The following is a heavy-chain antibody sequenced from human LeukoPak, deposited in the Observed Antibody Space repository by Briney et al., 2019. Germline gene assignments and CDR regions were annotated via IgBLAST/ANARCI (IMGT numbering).Heavy chain of an antibody. Sequence: PGGSLRLSCAASGFSLSNSAMSWVRQAPGKGREWLSLIVASSGSTFYADSVKGRFTISRDNSKNTLYPQMNSLRADNTAVYYWAKGAYDYIEMGYSDYWGQGTLVTVSS. J-gene: IGHJ4*02. CDR2: IVASSGST. CDR1: GFSLSNSA. CDR3: AKGAYDYIEMGYSDY. V-gene: IGHV3-23*01. D-gene: IGHD5-12*01.